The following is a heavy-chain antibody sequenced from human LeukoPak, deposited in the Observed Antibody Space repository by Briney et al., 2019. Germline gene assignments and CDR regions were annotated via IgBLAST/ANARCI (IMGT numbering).Heavy chain of an antibody. CDR3: ARTSVVTPGSPFDY. CDR2: IIPILGIA. D-gene: IGHD4-23*01. Sequence: ASVKVSCKASGGTFSSYAICWVRQAPGQGLEWMGRIIPILGIANYAQKFQGRVTITADKSTSTAYMELSSLRSEDTAVYYCARTSVVTPGSPFDYWGQGTLVTVSS. V-gene: IGHV1-69*04. CDR1: GGTFSSYA. J-gene: IGHJ4*02.